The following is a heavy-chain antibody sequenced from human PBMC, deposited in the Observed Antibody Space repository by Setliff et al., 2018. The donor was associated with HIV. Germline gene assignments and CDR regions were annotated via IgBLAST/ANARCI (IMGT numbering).Heavy chain of an antibody. CDR1: GYTSTTYG. V-gene: IGHV1-18*01. D-gene: IGHD6-19*01. CDR2: ISPYIGHT. J-gene: IGHJ6*02. CDR3: ARLGSGWSDSYYYAMDV. Sequence: ASVKVSCKASGYTSTTYGISWVRQAPGHGLEWMGWISPYIGHTNYAQNFQGRVTMTIDTSTSTAYMELRSLRSDDTAVYFCARLGSGWSDSYYYAMDVWGQGTTVTVSS.